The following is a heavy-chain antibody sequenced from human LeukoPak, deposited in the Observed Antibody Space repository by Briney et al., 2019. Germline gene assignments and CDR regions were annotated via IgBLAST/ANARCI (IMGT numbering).Heavy chain of an antibody. CDR3: ARDLQYSGTYYVPFYGLDV. V-gene: IGHV1-2*04. J-gene: IGHJ6*02. D-gene: IGHD1-26*01. CDR1: GYTFTGYY. Sequence: ASVKVSCKASGYTFTGYYMHWVRQAPGQGLEWVGWINPNSGGTNYAQKFQGWVTMTRDTSISTAYMELSRLRSDDTAVYYCARDLQYSGTYYVPFYGLDVWGQGTTVTVSS. CDR2: INPNSGGT.